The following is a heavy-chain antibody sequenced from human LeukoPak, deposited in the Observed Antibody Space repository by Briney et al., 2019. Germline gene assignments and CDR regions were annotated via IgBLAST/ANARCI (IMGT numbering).Heavy chain of an antibody. CDR3: ARPLGDGFNLDAFDI. J-gene: IGHJ3*02. CDR2: IHPADSDT. D-gene: IGHD5-24*01. CDR1: GYTFTNYC. Sequence: GESLKISCKGSGYTFTNYCIGWVRQMPGKGLEWMGIIHPADSDTRYSPSFQGQVTISADKSLSTAYLQWSSLKASDTAMYYCARPLGDGFNLDAFDIWGQGTMVTVSS. V-gene: IGHV5-51*01.